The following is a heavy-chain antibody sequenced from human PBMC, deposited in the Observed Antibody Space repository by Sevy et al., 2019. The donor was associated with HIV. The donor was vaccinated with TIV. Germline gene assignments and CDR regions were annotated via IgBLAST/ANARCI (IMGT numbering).Heavy chain of an antibody. CDR1: GDSVSSNSAA. V-gene: IGHV6-1*01. D-gene: IGHD3-22*01. Sequence: SQTLSLTCAISGDSVSSNSAAWNWIRQSPSRGLEWLGRTYYRSKWYNDYAVSVKSRITINPDTSKNQFSLQLNSVTPGDTAVYYCARGRYYDSSGYYRPEYFQHWGQGTLVTVSS. CDR2: TYYRSKWYN. CDR3: ARGRYYDSSGYYRPEYFQH. J-gene: IGHJ1*01.